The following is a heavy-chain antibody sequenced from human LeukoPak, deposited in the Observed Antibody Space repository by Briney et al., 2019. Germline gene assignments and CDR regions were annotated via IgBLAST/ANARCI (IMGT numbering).Heavy chain of an antibody. CDR1: GFTFDDYA. D-gene: IGHD3-3*01. CDR2: ISWNSGSI. J-gene: IGHJ4*02. CDR3: AKFSGYYTSLDY. V-gene: IGHV3-9*01. Sequence: GGSLRLSCAASGFTFDDYAMHWVRRAPGKGLEWVSGISWNSGSIGYADSVKGRFTISRDNAKNSLYLQMNSLRAEDTALYYCAKFSGYYTSLDYWGQGTLVTVSS.